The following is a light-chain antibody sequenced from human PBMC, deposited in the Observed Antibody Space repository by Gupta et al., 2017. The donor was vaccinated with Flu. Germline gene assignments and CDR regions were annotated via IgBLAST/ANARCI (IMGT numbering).Light chain of an antibody. CDR1: QSISSY. J-gene: IGKJ2*01. CDR2: AAS. Sequence: DILMTQSPSSLSASVGDRVTMPRLASQSISSYLNWYQQKPGKAPKALIYAASRVRSGVPSRFSGSGSGTDFILTISRVQPEDSAIYYCQQCYNDFYTFGQGTXMEIK. CDR3: QQCYNDFYT. V-gene: IGKV1-39*01.